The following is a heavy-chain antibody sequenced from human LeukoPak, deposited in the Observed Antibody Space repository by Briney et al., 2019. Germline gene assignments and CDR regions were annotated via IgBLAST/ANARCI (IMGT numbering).Heavy chain of an antibody. Sequence: GGSLRLSCAASGFTFSNCAMSWVRQPPGKGLEWVSAVSDDGAKTWYADSVKGRFTISRDNSKNTVSLQMTNLRADDTARYYCVKEESGYSYGDYWGQGTLVTVSS. CDR1: GFTFSNCA. CDR2: VSDDGAKT. D-gene: IGHD5-18*01. J-gene: IGHJ4*02. CDR3: VKEESGYSYGDY. V-gene: IGHV3-23*01.